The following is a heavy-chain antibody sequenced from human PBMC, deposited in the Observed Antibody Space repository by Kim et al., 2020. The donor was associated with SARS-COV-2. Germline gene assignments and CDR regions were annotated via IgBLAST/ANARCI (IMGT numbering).Heavy chain of an antibody. V-gene: IGHV4-59*08. J-gene: IGHJ5*02. D-gene: IGHD3-9*01. CDR1: GGSISSYY. CDR2: IYYSGST. CDR3: ARRGILTGYYKRGYWFDP. Sequence: SETLSLTCTVSGGSISSYYWSWIRQPPGKGLEWSGYIYYSGSTNYNPSLKSRVTISIDTSKNQFSLKLSSVTAADTAVYYCARRGILTGYYKRGYWFDPWGQGTLVTVS.